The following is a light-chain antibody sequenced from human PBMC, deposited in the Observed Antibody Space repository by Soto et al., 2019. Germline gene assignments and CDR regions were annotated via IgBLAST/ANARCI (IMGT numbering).Light chain of an antibody. CDR1: SGSIASNY. J-gene: IGLJ2*01. Sequence: NFMLTQPHSVSESPGKTVTISCTGSSGSIASNYVQWYQQRPGSAPTTVIYEDNQRHSGVPDRFSGSIDSSSNSASLTISGLKTEDEADYYCQSYDSRNHVVFGGGTKLTVL. CDR3: QSYDSRNHVV. V-gene: IGLV6-57*02. CDR2: EDN.